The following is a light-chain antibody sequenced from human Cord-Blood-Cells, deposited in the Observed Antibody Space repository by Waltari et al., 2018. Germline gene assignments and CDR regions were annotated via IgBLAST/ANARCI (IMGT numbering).Light chain of an antibody. CDR3: SSYTSSSTLV. V-gene: IGLV2-14*01. Sequence: QSALTQPAPVSGSPGQSITISCTGTSSDVGGYNYVSWYQQHPGKAPKLMIYDVSNRPLGVSNRFSGSKSGNTASLTISGLQAEDEADYYCSSYTSSSTLVFGTGTKVTVL. CDR1: SSDVGGYNY. CDR2: DVS. J-gene: IGLJ1*01.